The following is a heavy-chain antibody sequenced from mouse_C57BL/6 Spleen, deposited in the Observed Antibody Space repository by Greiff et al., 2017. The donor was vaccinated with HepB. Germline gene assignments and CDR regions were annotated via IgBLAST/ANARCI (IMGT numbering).Heavy chain of an antibody. CDR2: IYPGDGDT. Sequence: VQLQQSGPELVKPGASVKISCKASGYAFSSSWMNWVKQRPGKGLEWIGRIYPGDGDTNYNGKFKGKATLTADKSSSTAYMQLSSLTSEDSAVYFCARSTVVAPGYWGQGTTLTVSS. V-gene: IGHV1-82*01. D-gene: IGHD1-1*01. CDR1: GYAFSSSW. J-gene: IGHJ2*01. CDR3: ARSTVVAPGY.